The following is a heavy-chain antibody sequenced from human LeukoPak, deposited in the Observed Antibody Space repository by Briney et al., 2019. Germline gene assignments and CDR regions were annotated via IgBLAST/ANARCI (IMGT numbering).Heavy chain of an antibody. J-gene: IGHJ4*02. D-gene: IGHD2-2*01. CDR3: ARLYCSSTSCPGGFDY. CDR1: GGSISSGDYY. CDR2: IYYSGST. Sequence: SETLSLTCTVSGGSISSGDYYWSWIRQPPGKGLEWIGYIYYSGSTYYNPSLKSRVTISVDTSKNQFSLKLSSVTAADTAVYYCARLYCSSTSCPGGFDYWGQGTLVTVSS. V-gene: IGHV4-30-4*08.